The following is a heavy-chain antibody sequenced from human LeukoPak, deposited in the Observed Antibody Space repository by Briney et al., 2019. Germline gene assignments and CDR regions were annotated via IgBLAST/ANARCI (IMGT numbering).Heavy chain of an antibody. Sequence: SDTLSLTCIISGGPISSTTYYWGWIRQPPGKGLEWIGTLYYSGKTYYNPSLKSRVTISIDTSKNQFSLKLSSVTAADTAVYYCARTTMVRGTYYMDVWGKGTTVTISS. D-gene: IGHD3-10*01. CDR3: ARTTMVRGTYYMDV. CDR1: GGPISSTTYY. V-gene: IGHV4-39*07. J-gene: IGHJ6*03. CDR2: LYYSGKT.